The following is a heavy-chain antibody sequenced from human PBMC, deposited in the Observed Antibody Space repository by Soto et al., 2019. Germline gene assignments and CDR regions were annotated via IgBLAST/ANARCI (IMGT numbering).Heavy chain of an antibody. Sequence: ASVKVSCKASGYTFTSYGISCVRQAPGQGLEWMGWISAYNGNTNYAQKLQGRVTMTTDTSTSTAYMELRSLRSDDTAVYYCARGRYDILTGYPRAFDIWGQGTMVTVSS. CDR2: ISAYNGNT. V-gene: IGHV1-18*04. J-gene: IGHJ3*02. CDR3: ARGRYDILTGYPRAFDI. CDR1: GYTFTSYG. D-gene: IGHD3-9*01.